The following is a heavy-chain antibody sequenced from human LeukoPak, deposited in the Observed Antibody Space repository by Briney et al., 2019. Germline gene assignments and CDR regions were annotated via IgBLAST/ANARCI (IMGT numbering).Heavy chain of an antibody. Sequence: GGSLRLSCAAPGFTFSSYWMHWVRQAPGKGPVWVSRINSDGSSTSYADSVKGRFTISRDNAKNTLYLQMNSLRAEDTAVYYCAREGVQQWLVPNWFDPWGQGTLVTVSS. V-gene: IGHV3-74*01. CDR1: GFTFSSYW. D-gene: IGHD6-19*01. CDR2: INSDGSST. CDR3: AREGVQQWLVPNWFDP. J-gene: IGHJ5*02.